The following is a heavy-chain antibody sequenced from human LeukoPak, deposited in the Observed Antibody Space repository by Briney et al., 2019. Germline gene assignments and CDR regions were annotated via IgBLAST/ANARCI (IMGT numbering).Heavy chain of an antibody. CDR1: GYTFTSYY. V-gene: IGHV1-46*01. Sequence: GASVKVSCKASGYTFTSYYMHWVRQAPGQGLEWMGIINPSGGSTSYAQKFQGRVTMTRDTSTSTVYMELSSLRSEDTAVYYCARTPRGGAAAGILRDAFDIWGQGTMVTVSS. CDR3: ARTPRGGAAAGILRDAFDI. J-gene: IGHJ3*02. D-gene: IGHD6-13*01. CDR2: INPSGGST.